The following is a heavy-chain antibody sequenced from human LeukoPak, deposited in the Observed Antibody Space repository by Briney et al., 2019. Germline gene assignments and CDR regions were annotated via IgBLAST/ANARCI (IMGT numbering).Heavy chain of an antibody. CDR1: GFTFSSYS. J-gene: IGHJ4*02. Sequence: GGSLRLSCAASGFTFSSYSMNWVRQAPGKGLEWVAVISYDGRNIHYPDSVKGRFTISRDISTDTLWLQMDSLRTEDTAVYYCAKGPLRGTAAAIDYWGQGTLVTVSS. D-gene: IGHD2-2*01. CDR2: ISYDGRNI. CDR3: AKGPLRGTAAAIDY. V-gene: IGHV3-30*18.